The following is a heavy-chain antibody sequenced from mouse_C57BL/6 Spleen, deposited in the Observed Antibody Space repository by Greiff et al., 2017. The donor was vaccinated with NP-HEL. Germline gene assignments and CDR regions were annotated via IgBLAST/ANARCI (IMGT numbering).Heavy chain of an antibody. Sequence: QVQLQQPGAELVRPGSSVKLSCKASGYTFTSYWMDWVKQRPGQGLEWIGNIYPSDSETHYNQKFKDKATLTVDKSSSTAYMQLSSLTSEDSAVYYCARDYGSSYGGWYFDVWGTGTTVTVSS. CDR1: GYTFTSYW. CDR3: ARDYGSSYGGWYFDV. D-gene: IGHD1-1*01. J-gene: IGHJ1*03. V-gene: IGHV1-61*01. CDR2: IYPSDSET.